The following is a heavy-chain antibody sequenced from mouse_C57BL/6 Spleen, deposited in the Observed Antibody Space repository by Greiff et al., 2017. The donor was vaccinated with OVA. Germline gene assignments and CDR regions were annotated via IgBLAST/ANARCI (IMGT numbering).Heavy chain of an antibody. Sequence: DVKLVESGGDLVKPGGSLKLSCAASGFTFSSYGMSWVRQTPDKRLEWVATISSGGSYTYYPDSVKGRFTISRDHAKHTLYLQMSSLKSEDTAMYYCATTVMTRAMGYWGQGTSVTVSS. CDR1: GFTFSSYG. J-gene: IGHJ4*01. D-gene: IGHD2-4*01. CDR3: ATTVMTRAMGY. CDR2: ISSGGSYT. V-gene: IGHV5-6*02.